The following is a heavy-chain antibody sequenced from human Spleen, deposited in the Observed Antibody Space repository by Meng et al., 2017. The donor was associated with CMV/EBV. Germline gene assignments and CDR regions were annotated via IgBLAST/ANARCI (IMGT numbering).Heavy chain of an antibody. V-gene: IGHV1-2*02. CDR2: INPNRATT. D-gene: IGHD2-15*01. CDR1: TFTDYY. Sequence: TFTDYYLHWVRQAPGQGPEWMGWINPNRATTKYAQKFQGRVTMTRDTSSSTAYMELSRLRSDDTAVYYCARVRGLCSGGSCYSDFDYWGQGTLVTVSS. CDR3: ARVRGLCSGGSCYSDFDY. J-gene: IGHJ4*02.